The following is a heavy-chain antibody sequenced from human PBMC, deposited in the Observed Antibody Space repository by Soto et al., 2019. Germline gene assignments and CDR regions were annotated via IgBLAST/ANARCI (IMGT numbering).Heavy chain of an antibody. D-gene: IGHD5-12*01. CDR2: IIPNYGTA. CDR3: ARDSVRGYSGYGTKDY. V-gene: IGHV1-69*01. J-gene: IGHJ4*02. Sequence: QVQLVQPGAAVKKPGSSVKVSCKASRGTFSSYAIRWERQAPGQGLEWMGGIIPNYGTANYARKVQGRIKITADETKGPGDMELSGLRSEDTAVYYCARDSVRGYSGYGTKDYWGKGTLVTVSS. CDR1: RGTFSSYA.